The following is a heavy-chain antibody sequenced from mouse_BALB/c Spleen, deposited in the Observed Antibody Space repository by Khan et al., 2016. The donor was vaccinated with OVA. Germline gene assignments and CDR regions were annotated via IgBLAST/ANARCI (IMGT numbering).Heavy chain of an antibody. CDR3: MRYDGDYGYFDG. CDR2: IYSDGSAI. V-gene: IGHV11-2*02. CDR1: GFTFSGFW. Sequence: DVQLLETGGGLVQPGGLRGLSCEGSGFTFSGFWMSWVRQTPGQTLEWIGDIYSDGSAINYAPSIKDRFTLFRDNATSTPYLQLSNVRSEDTATYFCMRYDGDYGYFDGGGAGTTVTVAS. D-gene: IGHD2-13*01. J-gene: IGHJ1*01.